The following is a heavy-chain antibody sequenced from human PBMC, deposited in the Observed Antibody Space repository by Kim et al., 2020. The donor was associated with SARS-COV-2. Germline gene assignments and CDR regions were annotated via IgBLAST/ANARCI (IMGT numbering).Heavy chain of an antibody. Sequence: ASVKVSCKASGYTFTGYYMHWVRQAPGQGLEWMGWINPNSGGTNYAQKFQGRVTMTRDTSISTAYMELSRLRSDDTAVYYCARTYGSGSFPYYYYYGMDVWGQGTTVTDAS. D-gene: IGHD3-10*01. CDR2: INPNSGGT. CDR1: GYTFTGYY. CDR3: ARTYGSGSFPYYYYYGMDV. J-gene: IGHJ6*02. V-gene: IGHV1-2*02.